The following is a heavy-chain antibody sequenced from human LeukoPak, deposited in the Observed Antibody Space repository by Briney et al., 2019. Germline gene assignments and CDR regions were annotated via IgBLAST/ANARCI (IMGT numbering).Heavy chain of an antibody. J-gene: IGHJ3*02. V-gene: IGHV4-39*07. CDR2: IFYSGDT. D-gene: IGHD3-16*01. CDR3: ARRNVMTKSSGDAFDI. Sequence: PSETLSLTCTVSGGSISSTNYNWGWIRQPPGKGLEWIGSIFYSGDTYYNSSLKSRLAISVDVSKNQFSLDVTSVTAADTAVYYCARRNVMTKSSGDAFDIWGQGTMVTVSS. CDR1: GGSISSTNYN.